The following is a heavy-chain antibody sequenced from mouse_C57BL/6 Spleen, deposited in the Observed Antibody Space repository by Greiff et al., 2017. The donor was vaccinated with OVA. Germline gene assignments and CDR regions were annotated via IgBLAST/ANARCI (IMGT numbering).Heavy chain of an antibody. CDR2: IYPGGGYT. CDR1: GYTFTNYW. V-gene: IGHV1-63*01. J-gene: IGHJ3*01. CDR3: ARSEGDGYPFAY. Sequence: QVQLKQSGAELVRPGTSVKMSCKASGYTFTNYWIGWAKQRPGHGLEWIGDIYPGGGYTNYNEKFKGKATLTADKSSSTAYMQFSSLTSEDSAIYYCARSEGDGYPFAYWGQGTLVTVSA. D-gene: IGHD2-3*01.